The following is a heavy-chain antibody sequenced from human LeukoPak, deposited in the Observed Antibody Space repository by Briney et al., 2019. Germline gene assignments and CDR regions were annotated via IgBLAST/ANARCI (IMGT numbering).Heavy chain of an antibody. CDR1: GFTFSSYG. CDR3: AKEENSYRYQYDY. V-gene: IGHV3-30*18. Sequence: GRSLRLSCAASGFTFSSYGMHWVRQAPGKGLEGVAIISYDGSNKYYADSVKGRFTISRDNSKNTLYLQMNSLRAADTAVYYCAKEENSYRYQYDYWGQGTLVTVSS. J-gene: IGHJ4*02. D-gene: IGHD5-18*01. CDR2: ISYDGSNK.